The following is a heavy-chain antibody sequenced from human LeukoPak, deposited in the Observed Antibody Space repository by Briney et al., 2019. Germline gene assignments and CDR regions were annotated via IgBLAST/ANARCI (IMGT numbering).Heavy chain of an antibody. V-gene: IGHV3-33*01. CDR2: IWYDGSNK. CDR3: ARDSTVVSFFYYYGMDV. CDR1: GFTFSSYG. Sequence: GRSLRLSCAASGFTFSSYGMHWVRQAPGKGLEWVAVIWYDGSNKYYADSVKGRFTISRDNSKNTLYLQMNSLRAEDTAVYYCARDSTVVSFFYYYGMDVWGQGTTVTVSS. J-gene: IGHJ6*02. D-gene: IGHD4-23*01.